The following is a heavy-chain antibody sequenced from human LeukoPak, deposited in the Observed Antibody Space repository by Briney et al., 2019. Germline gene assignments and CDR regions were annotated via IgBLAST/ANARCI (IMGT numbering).Heavy chain of an antibody. CDR2: ISYDGSNK. J-gene: IGHJ4*02. CDR1: GFTFSSYA. V-gene: IGHV3-30-3*01. CDR3: AKEKWIQLWLHLGDY. Sequence: GGSLRLSCAASGFTFSSYAMHWVRQAPGKGLEWVAVISYDGSNKYYADSVKGRFTISRDNSKNTLYLQMNSLRAEDTAVYYCAKEKWIQLWLHLGDYWGQGTLVTVSS. D-gene: IGHD5-18*01.